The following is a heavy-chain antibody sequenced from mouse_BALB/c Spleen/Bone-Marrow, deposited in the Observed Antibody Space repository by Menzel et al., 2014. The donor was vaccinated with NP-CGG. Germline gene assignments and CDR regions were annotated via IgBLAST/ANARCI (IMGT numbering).Heavy chain of an antibody. CDR3: DKEGGI. CDR2: INPYDSET. CDR1: GYTFTTYW. J-gene: IGHJ3*01. Sequence: VLLVESGAEPERPGASVKLSCKASGYTFTTYWMNWVKQRPEQGLEWIGRINPYDSETLYNQKFKDQAILTVVRSSNTTYIQLSSQTCERTAIYICDKEGGIWGQGTLVTVSA. D-gene: IGHD3-3*01. V-gene: IGHV1-61*01.